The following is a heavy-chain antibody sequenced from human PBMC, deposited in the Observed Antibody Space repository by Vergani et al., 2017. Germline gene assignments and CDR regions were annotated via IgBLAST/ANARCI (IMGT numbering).Heavy chain of an antibody. CDR1: GYSFTSYW. J-gene: IGHJ2*01. CDR3: AREGYGDYKGKEGWYFDL. Sequence: EVQLVQSGAEVKKPGESLRISCKGSGYSFTSYWISWVRQMPGKGLEWMGRIDPSDSYTNYSPSFQGHVTISADKSISTAYLQWSSLKASDTAMYYCAREGYGDYKGKEGWYFDLWGRGTLVTVSS. V-gene: IGHV5-10-1*03. CDR2: IDPSDSYT. D-gene: IGHD4-17*01.